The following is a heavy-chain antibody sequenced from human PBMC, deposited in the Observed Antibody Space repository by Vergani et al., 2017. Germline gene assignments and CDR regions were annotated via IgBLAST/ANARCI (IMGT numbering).Heavy chain of an antibody. CDR3: ARGLTVVVVAATRGMDV. CDR1: GGSFSGYY. J-gene: IGHJ6*02. V-gene: IGHV4-34*01. D-gene: IGHD2-15*01. CDR2: INHSGST. Sequence: QVQLQQWGAGLLMPSETLSLTCAVYGGSFSGYYWSWIRQPPGKGLEWIGEINHSGSTNYNPSLKSRVTISVDTSKNQFSLKLSSVTAADTAVYYCARGLTVVVVAATRGMDVWGQGTTVTVSS.